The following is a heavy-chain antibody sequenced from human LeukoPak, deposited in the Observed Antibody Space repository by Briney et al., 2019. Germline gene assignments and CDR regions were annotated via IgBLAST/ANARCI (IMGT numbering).Heavy chain of an antibody. V-gene: IGHV1-18*01. D-gene: IGHD3-10*01. CDR1: GYAFTSYG. CDR3: ARDGSYYYGSGSYL. CDR2: ISAYNGNT. Sequence: ASVKVSCKASGYAFTSYGISWVRQAPGQGLEWIGWISAYNGNTNYAQKLQGRVTMTTDTSTSTAYMELRSLRSDDTAVYYCARDGSYYYGSGSYLWGQGTLVTVSS. J-gene: IGHJ4*02.